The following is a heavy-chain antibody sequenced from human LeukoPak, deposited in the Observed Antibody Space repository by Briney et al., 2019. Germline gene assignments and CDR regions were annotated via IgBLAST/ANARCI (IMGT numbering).Heavy chain of an antibody. D-gene: IGHD3-3*01. Sequence: GGSLRLSCAASGFTFSSYAMSWVRQAPGKGLGWVSAISGSGGSTYYADSVKGRFTISRDNSKNTLYLQMNSLRAEDTAVYYCAKHDFWSGYYQYYFDYWGQGTLVTVSS. CDR1: GFTFSSYA. J-gene: IGHJ4*02. CDR3: AKHDFWSGYYQYYFDY. V-gene: IGHV3-23*01. CDR2: ISGSGGST.